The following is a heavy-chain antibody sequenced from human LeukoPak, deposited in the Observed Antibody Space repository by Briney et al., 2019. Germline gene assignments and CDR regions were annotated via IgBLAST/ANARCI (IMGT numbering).Heavy chain of an antibody. D-gene: IGHD5-24*01. Sequence: GASVKVSCKASGGTFSSYAISWARQAPGQGLEWMGGIIPIFGTANYAQEFQGRVTITADESTSTAYMELSSLRSEDTAVYYCASKPRDGYNSDFDYWGQGTLVTVSS. CDR3: ASKPRDGYNSDFDY. J-gene: IGHJ4*02. V-gene: IGHV1-69*01. CDR1: GGTFSSYA. CDR2: IIPIFGTA.